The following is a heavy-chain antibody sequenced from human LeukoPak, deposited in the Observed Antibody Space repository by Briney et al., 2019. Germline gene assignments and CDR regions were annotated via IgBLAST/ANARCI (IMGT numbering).Heavy chain of an antibody. Sequence: ASVKVSCKASGGTFSSYAISWVRQAPGQGLEWMGRIIPIFGIANYAQKFQGRVTITADKSTSTAYMELSSVRSEDTAVYYCARDPGRTRDAFDIWGQGTMVTVSS. CDR3: ARDPGRTRDAFDI. CDR2: IIPIFGIA. J-gene: IGHJ3*02. D-gene: IGHD1-1*01. CDR1: GGTFSSYA. V-gene: IGHV1-69*04.